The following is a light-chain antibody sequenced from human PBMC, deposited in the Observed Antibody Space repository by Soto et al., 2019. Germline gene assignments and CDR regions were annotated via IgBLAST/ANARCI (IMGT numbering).Light chain of an antibody. CDR3: QQYNNWPIT. CDR1: QIVSSSY. CDR2: GAS. J-gene: IGKJ5*01. V-gene: IGKV3-15*01. Sequence: TQSPDTRSLSPVERATLSFRASQIVSSSYLAWYQQKPGQAPRLLIYGASTRATGIPARFSGSGSGTEFTLTISSLQSEDFAVYYCQQYNNWPITFGQGTRLEIK.